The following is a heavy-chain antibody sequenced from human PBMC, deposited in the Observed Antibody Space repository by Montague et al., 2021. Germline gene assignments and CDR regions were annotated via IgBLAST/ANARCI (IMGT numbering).Heavy chain of an antibody. D-gene: IGHD3-10*01. CDR2: VYKRGDT. Sequence: SETLSLTCSVSGDSISSYEYYWTWIRQPARRGLEWIGRVYKRGDTNTNPSLRSRLTLSVDTSKNHFSLALTSVTAADTPVYFCARDSPVVEPWVGEHKGAFDIWGQGTMVTVSS. V-gene: IGHV4-4*07. J-gene: IGHJ3*02. CDR3: ARDSPVVEPWVGEHKGAFDI. CDR1: GDSISSYEYY.